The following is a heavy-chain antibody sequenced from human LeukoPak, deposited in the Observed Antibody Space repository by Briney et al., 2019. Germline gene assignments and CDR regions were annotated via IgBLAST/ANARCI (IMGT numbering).Heavy chain of an antibody. CDR2: IIPIFGTA. CDR1: GGTFSSYA. D-gene: IGHD5-12*01. V-gene: IGHV1-69*05. Sequence: SVKVSCKASGGTFSSYAISWVRQAPGQGLEWMGRIIPIFGTANYAQKFRGRVTITTDESTSTAYMELSSLRSEDTAVYYCARDKGGYTMLFDIWGQGTMVTVSS. CDR3: ARDKGGYTMLFDI. J-gene: IGHJ3*02.